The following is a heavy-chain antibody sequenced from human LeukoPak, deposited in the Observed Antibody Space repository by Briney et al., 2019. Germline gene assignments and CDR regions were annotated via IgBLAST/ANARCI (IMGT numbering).Heavy chain of an antibody. Sequence: GGSLRLSCAASGFTFSNYWMSWVRQAPGKGLEWVANIKEDGSEKYYVDSVKGRFTISRDNAKNSLYLQMNSLRAEDTALYYCANRGYWGQGTLVTVSS. CDR2: IKEDGSEK. CDR3: ANRGY. V-gene: IGHV3-7*03. J-gene: IGHJ4*02. CDR1: GFTFSNYW.